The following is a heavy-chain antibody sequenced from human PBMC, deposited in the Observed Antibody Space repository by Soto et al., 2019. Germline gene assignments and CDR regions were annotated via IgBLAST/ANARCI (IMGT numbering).Heavy chain of an antibody. CDR3: ARINYYDSSGQKNQGQFDY. D-gene: IGHD3-22*01. J-gene: IGHJ4*02. CDR1: GGSISSSSYY. Sequence: SETLSLTCTVSGGSISSSSYYWGWIRQPPGKGLEWIGSIYYSGSTYYNPSLKSRVTISVDTSKNQFSLKLSSVTAADTAVYYCARINYYDSSGQKNQGQFDYWGQGTLATVSS. V-gene: IGHV4-39*01. CDR2: IYYSGST.